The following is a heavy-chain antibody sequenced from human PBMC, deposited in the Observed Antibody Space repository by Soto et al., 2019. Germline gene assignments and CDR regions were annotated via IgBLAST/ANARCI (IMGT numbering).Heavy chain of an antibody. J-gene: IGHJ6*02. V-gene: IGHV3-30*18. Sequence: GGSLRLSCAASGFTFSSYGMHWVRQAPGKGLEWVAVISYDGSNKYYADSVKGRFTISRDNSKNTLYLQMNSLRAEDTAVYYCAKDRVVVVPAAIWGYYYYGMDVWGQGTTVTVS. D-gene: IGHD2-2*01. CDR2: ISYDGSNK. CDR3: AKDRVVVVPAAIWGYYYYGMDV. CDR1: GFTFSSYG.